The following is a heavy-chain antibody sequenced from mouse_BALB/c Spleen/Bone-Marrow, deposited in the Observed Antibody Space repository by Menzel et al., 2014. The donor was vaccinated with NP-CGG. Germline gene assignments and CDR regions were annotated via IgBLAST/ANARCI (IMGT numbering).Heavy chain of an antibody. CDR3: ALYRFPPPWFSY. CDR1: GFNIKDYS. CDR2: IDPENGGT. J-gene: IGHJ3*01. Sequence: QLQQSGAELVRSGASVKVSCTAYGFNIKDYSMHWVKQRPEQGLGGIGWIDPENGGTDCAPKLQVKATVAADTSSNTASLQLSSLTCEDTAVYYCALYRFPPPWFSYWGHGTLVSVS. V-gene: IGHV14-4*02. D-gene: IGHD2-14*01.